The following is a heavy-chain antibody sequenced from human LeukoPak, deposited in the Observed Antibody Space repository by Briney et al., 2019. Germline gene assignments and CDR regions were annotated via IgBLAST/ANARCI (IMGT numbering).Heavy chain of an antibody. V-gene: IGHV4-31*03. CDR1: GVSISSGGYY. Sequence: SETLSLTCTVSGVSISSGGYYWSWIRQHPGKGLEWIGYIYYSGSTYYNPSLKSRVTISVDTSKNQFSLKLSSVTAADTAVYYCARDSSGWYHWFDPWGQGTLVTVSS. D-gene: IGHD6-19*01. CDR2: IYYSGST. J-gene: IGHJ5*02. CDR3: ARDSSGWYHWFDP.